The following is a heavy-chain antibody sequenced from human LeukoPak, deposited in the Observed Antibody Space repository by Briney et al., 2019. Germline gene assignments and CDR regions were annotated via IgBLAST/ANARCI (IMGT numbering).Heavy chain of an antibody. Sequence: ASVKVSCKASGYTFTSYGISWVRQAPGQGLEWMGWISAYNGNTNYAQKLQGRVTMTTDTSTSTANMELRSLRSDDTAVYYCARDLNIVVVVAAYWGQGTLVTVSS. D-gene: IGHD2-15*01. CDR3: ARDLNIVVVVAAY. CDR1: GYTFTSYG. V-gene: IGHV1-18*04. CDR2: ISAYNGNT. J-gene: IGHJ4*02.